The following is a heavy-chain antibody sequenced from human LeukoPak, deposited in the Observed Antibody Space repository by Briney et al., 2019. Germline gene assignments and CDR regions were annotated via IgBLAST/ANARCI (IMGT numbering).Heavy chain of an antibody. D-gene: IGHD1-26*01. CDR2: INSDGSST. CDR1: GFTFSSYW. CDR3: ARGGEISGSYWHAFDI. J-gene: IGHJ3*02. Sequence: PGGSLRLSCAASGFTFSSYWMHWVRQAPGKGLVWVSRINSDGSSTSYADSVKGRFTISRDNSKNTLYLQMNSLRAEDTAVYYCARGGEISGSYWHAFDIWGQGTLVTVSS. V-gene: IGHV3-74*01.